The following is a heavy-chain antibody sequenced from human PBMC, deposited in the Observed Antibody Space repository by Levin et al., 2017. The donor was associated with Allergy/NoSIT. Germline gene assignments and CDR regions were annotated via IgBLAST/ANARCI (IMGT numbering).Heavy chain of an antibody. CDR2: ISWNSGSI. J-gene: IGHJ4*02. D-gene: IGHD3-10*01. CDR3: AKATKGPGISAYYFDY. V-gene: IGHV3-9*01. CDR1: GFTFDDYA. Sequence: PGGSLRLSCAASGFTFDDYAMHWVRQAPGKGLEWVSGISWNSGSIGYADSVKGRFTISRDNAKNSLYLQMNSLRAEDTALYYCAKATKGPGISAYYFDYWGQGTLVTVSS.